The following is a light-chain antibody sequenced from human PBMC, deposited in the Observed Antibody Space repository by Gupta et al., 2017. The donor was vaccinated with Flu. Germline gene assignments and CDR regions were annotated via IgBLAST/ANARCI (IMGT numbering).Light chain of an antibody. Sequence: DMVTPQSPPPPPVTPGGPASISCRSSQSLLHSNGYNYLAWYLQKPGQSPQLLIYLSSNRASEVPDRFSGSGSGTDFTLTISSLEAEDVGVYYCQQALKTPRTFGQGTKVEIK. V-gene: IGKV2-28*01. J-gene: IGKJ1*01. CDR1: QSLLHSNGYNY. CDR2: LSS. CDR3: QQALKTPRT.